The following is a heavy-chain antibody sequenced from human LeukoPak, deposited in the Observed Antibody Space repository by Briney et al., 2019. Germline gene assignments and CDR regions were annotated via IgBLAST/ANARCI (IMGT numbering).Heavy chain of an antibody. V-gene: IGHV3-9*01. Sequence: GGSLRPSCAASGFTFDDYAMHWVRQAPGKGLEWVSGISWNSGSIGYADSVKGRFTISRDNAKNSLYLQMNSLRAEDTALYYCAKDIAAADYYGMDVWGQGTTVTVSS. CDR2: ISWNSGSI. D-gene: IGHD6-13*01. CDR1: GFTFDDYA. CDR3: AKDIAAADYYGMDV. J-gene: IGHJ6*02.